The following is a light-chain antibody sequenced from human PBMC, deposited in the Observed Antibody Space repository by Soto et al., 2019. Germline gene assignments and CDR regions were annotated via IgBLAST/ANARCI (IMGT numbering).Light chain of an antibody. V-gene: IGKV3-15*01. Sequence: IVMTQSPATLSVSPGERATLSCRASQRVSSNVAWYQQKPGQAPRLLLYGASARATGVPARFSGSGSGTQFTLTISRLEPEDFAVYYCQQYGSSLLTFGGGTKVDI. CDR3: QQYGSSLLT. CDR1: QRVSSN. J-gene: IGKJ4*01. CDR2: GAS.